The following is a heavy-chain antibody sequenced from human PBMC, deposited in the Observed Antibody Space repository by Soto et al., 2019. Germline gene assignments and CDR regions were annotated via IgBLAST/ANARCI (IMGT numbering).Heavy chain of an antibody. J-gene: IGHJ3*01. V-gene: IGHV3-74*01. CDR3: ARSHYFDSGTYACDV. CDR2: INSDGSTT. Sequence: GGSLRLSCAASGFSFSNNWMHWVRRAPGKGLVWVSRINSDGSTTNYADSVKGRFAISRDNAKNTLYLQMNSLRAEDTAVYYCARSHYFDSGTYACDVWGQGTLVTVSS. CDR1: GFSFSNNW. D-gene: IGHD3-10*01.